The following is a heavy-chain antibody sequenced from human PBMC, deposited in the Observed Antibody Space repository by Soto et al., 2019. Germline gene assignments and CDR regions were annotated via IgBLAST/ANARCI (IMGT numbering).Heavy chain of an antibody. D-gene: IGHD6-19*01. CDR3: ARGKTVAATGYFDY. CDR1: GYIFSDYD. V-gene: IGHV1-18*01. J-gene: IGHJ4*02. Sequence: QVQLVQSGAEVKKPGASVKVSCKASGYIFSDYDITWVRQAPGQGLEWMGRINGYNGNTIHAQKFQGRVTLTTDTPTGIAYMELRGLRSDDSVVYYCARGKTVAATGYFDYWGQGTLVTVSS. CDR2: INGYNGNT.